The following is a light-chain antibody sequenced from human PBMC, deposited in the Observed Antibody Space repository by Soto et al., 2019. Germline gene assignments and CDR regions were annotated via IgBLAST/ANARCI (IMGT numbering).Light chain of an antibody. Sequence: EIVLTQSPGTLSLSPGERATISCRASQCVSSGYLAWYQQKPGQAPRVLIYAASSRATGIPDRFSGSGSGTDFTLTISRLEPEDFAVYYCQQYGNSPLYTFGQGTKLEIK. CDR2: AAS. CDR1: QCVSSGY. CDR3: QQYGNSPLYT. V-gene: IGKV3-20*01. J-gene: IGKJ2*01.